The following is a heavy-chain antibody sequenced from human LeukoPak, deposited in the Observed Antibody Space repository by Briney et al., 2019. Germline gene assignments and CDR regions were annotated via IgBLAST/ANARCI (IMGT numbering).Heavy chain of an antibody. CDR3: AKDFPGEAG. J-gene: IGHJ4*02. D-gene: IGHD3-10*01. Sequence: GGSLRLSCAASGFTFSTYGMHWVHQAPGKGLEWVSFIRYDGSDKLYADSVKGRFTVSRDNSKNTLYLQMNSLRPEDTAVYYCAKDFPGEAGWGQGTLVTVSS. CDR2: IRYDGSDK. V-gene: IGHV3-30*02. CDR1: GFTFSTYG.